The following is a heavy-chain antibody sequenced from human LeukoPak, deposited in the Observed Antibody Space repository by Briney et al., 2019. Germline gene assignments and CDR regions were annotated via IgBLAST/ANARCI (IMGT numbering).Heavy chain of an antibody. CDR1: GYTFTSYA. Sequence: ASVKVSCKASGYTFTSYAMNWVRQAPGHGLEWMGWINPDSGGTNYAQKFQGRVTMTRDTSISTAYMELTRLRSDDTAVYYCARDPGVAGTAEYFQHWGQGTLVTVSS. V-gene: IGHV1-2*02. CDR3: ARDPGVAGTAEYFQH. D-gene: IGHD6-19*01. J-gene: IGHJ1*01. CDR2: INPDSGGT.